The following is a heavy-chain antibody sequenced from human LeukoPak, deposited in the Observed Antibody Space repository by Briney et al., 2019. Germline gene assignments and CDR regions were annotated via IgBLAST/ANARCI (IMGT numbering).Heavy chain of an antibody. CDR2: IIPIFGPA. CDR3: ARAVMEISYYYMDV. V-gene: IGHV1-69*06. CDR1: GGTFNTYA. D-gene: IGHD3-16*01. Sequence: GASVKVSCKASGGTFNTYAISWVRQAPGQGLEWVGGIIPIFGPANYAQRFQGRVTITADKYTSTAYMELSSLTSEDTAVYYCARAVMEISYYYMDVWGKGTTITVSS. J-gene: IGHJ6*03.